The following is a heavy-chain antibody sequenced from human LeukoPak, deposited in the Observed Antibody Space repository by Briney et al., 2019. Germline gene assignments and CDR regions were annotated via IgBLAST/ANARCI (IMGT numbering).Heavy chain of an antibody. J-gene: IGHJ4*02. CDR1: GFTFSSYG. V-gene: IGHV3-33*06. CDR3: AKDGGSSSPYYFVY. CDR2: IWYDENNQ. Sequence: PGGSLRLSCAASGFTFSSYGMHWVRQAPGKGLEWVAVIWYDENNQYYADSVKGRFTISRDISKNTLFLQMNSLKAEDTAVYFCAKDGGSSSPYYFVYWGQGTLVTVSS. D-gene: IGHD6-6*01.